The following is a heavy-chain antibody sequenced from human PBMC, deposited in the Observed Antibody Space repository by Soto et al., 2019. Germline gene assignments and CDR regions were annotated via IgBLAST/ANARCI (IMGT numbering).Heavy chain of an antibody. V-gene: IGHV3-74*01. CDR1: GFTFSSYW. CDR3: ARDPAVMVRGTYYYYMDV. Sequence: GGSLRLSCAASGFTFSSYWMHWVRQAPGKGLVWVSRINSAGSSTSYADSGKGRFTISRDNAKNTLYLQMNSRRAEDTAVYYCARDPAVMVRGTYYYYMDVWGKGTTVTVSS. J-gene: IGHJ6*03. CDR2: INSAGSST. D-gene: IGHD3-10*01.